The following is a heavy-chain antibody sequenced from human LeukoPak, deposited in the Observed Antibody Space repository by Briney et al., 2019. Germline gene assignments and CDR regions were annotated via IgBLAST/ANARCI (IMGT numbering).Heavy chain of an antibody. J-gene: IGHJ5*02. CDR1: GFTVSSNY. CDR2: IYSGGST. D-gene: IGHD3-10*01. V-gene: IGHV3-53*05. CDR3: AKDGYYYGSGSLSDP. Sequence: AGGSLRLSCAASGFTVSSNYMSWVRQAPGKGLEWVSVIYSGGSTYYADSVKGRFTISRDNSKNSLYLQMNSLRTEDTALYYCAKDGYYYGSGSLSDPWGQGTLVTVSS.